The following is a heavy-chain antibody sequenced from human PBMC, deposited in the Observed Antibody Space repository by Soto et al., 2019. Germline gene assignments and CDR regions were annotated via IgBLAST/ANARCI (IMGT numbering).Heavy chain of an antibody. CDR1: GFTFEDYN. J-gene: IGHJ6*02. Sequence: HPGGSLRLSCAASGFTFEDYNMHWVRQAPGKGLEWVSLISWDGGTSYYADSVKGRFTMSRDNSKNSLYLQMNSLRTEDAALYFCAKASRIQQWFYYGMDVWGQGTTVTVSS. CDR2: ISWDGGTS. CDR3: AKASRIQQWFYYGMDV. V-gene: IGHV3-43*01. D-gene: IGHD5-18*01.